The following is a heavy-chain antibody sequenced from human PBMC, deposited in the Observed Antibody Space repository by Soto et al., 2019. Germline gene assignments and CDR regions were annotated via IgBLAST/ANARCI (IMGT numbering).Heavy chain of an antibody. D-gene: IGHD6-13*01. CDR2: IYYSGST. Sequence: QGQLQESGPGLVKPSQTLSLTCTVSGGSISSGDYYWSWIRQPPGKGLEWIGYIYYSGSTYYNPSLKSRVTISVDTSKSEFSLKLSSVTAADTAVYYCASSRAARHYYYYGMDVWGQGTPVTVSS. CDR1: GGSISSGDYY. J-gene: IGHJ6*02. CDR3: ASSRAARHYYYYGMDV. V-gene: IGHV4-30-4*01.